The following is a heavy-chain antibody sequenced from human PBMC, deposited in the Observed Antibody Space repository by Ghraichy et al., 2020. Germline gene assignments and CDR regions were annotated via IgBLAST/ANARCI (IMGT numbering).Heavy chain of an antibody. Sequence: SGPTLVKPTQTLTLTCTFSGFSLSTSGVGVGWIRQPPGKALEWLALIYWNDDKRYSPSLKSRLTITKDTSKNQVVLTMTNMDPVDTATYYCAHSIIEVSSGWDQLDYWGQGTLVTVSS. CDR3: AHSIIEVSSGWDQLDY. CDR2: IYWNDDK. D-gene: IGHD6-19*01. CDR1: GFSLSTSGVG. J-gene: IGHJ4*02. V-gene: IGHV2-5*01.